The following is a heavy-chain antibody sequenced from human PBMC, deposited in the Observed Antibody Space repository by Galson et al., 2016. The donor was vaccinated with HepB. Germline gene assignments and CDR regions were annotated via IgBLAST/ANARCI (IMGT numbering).Heavy chain of an antibody. V-gene: IGHV4-59*01. D-gene: IGHD4-17*01. J-gene: IGHJ2*01. CDR1: GGSISRYY. CDR3: ARGRDATTVNWYFDL. CDR2: INYTGST. Sequence: SETLSLTCTVSGGSISRYYWSWIRQPPGKGLEWIGYINYTGSTKYNPSLKSRVTISVDTSKNQFSLKLSSVTAADTAVYYCARGRDATTVNWYFDLWGRGTLVSVSS.